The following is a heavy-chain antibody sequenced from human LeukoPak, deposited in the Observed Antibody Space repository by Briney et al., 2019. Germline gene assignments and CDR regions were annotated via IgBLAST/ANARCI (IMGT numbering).Heavy chain of an antibody. CDR3: AGASGSYGEGFDY. Sequence: ATVKVSCKASGYTFTSYYMHWVRQAPGQGLEWMGIINPSGGSTSYAQKFQGRVTMTRDTSTSTVYMELSSLRSEDTAVYYCAGASGSYGEGFDYWGQGTQVTVSS. CDR2: INPSGGST. CDR1: GYTFTSYY. V-gene: IGHV1-46*03. J-gene: IGHJ4*02. D-gene: IGHD1-26*01.